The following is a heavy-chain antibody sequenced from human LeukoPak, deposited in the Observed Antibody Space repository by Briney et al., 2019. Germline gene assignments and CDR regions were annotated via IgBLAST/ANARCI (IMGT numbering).Heavy chain of an antibody. D-gene: IGHD3-22*01. CDR2: IDPSDSYT. Sequence: GESLRISCKGSGYSFTSYWISWVRQMPGKGLEWMGRIDPSDSYTNYSPSFQGHVTISADKSISTAYLQWSSLKASDTAMYYCARLHYHYDSSGYFPDYWGQGTLVTVSS. CDR3: ARLHYHYDSSGYFPDY. V-gene: IGHV5-10-1*01. J-gene: IGHJ4*02. CDR1: GYSFTSYW.